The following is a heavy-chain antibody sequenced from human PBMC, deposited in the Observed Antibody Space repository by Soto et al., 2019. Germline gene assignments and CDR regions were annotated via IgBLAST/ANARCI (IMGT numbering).Heavy chain of an antibody. J-gene: IGHJ4*02. CDR2: INHSGST. CDR3: ARGLSLESSTSPDDRLIFDY. CDR1: GGSFSGYY. V-gene: IGHV4-34*01. Sequence: PSETLSLTCAVYGGSFSGYYWSWIRQPPGKGLEWIGEINHSGSTNYNPSLKSRVTISVDTSKNQFSLKLSSVTAADTAVYYCARGLSLESSTSPDDRLIFDYWGQGTLVTVSS. D-gene: IGHD2-2*01.